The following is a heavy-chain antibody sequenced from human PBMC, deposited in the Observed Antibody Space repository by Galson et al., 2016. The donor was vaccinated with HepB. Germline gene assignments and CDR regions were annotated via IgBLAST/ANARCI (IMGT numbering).Heavy chain of an antibody. CDR1: GYRFTNYG. D-gene: IGHD4/OR15-4a*01. J-gene: IGHJ4*02. CDR2: INTVNANT. Sequence: SVKVSCKASGYRFTNYGIHWVRQAPGQSLEWMGWINTVNANTEYSQKFRGRLTITRDTSASTAYMDLSSLTSEDTALYFCTRDLTSARDLPAGFNDQWGQGTLVTVSS. V-gene: IGHV1-3*04. CDR3: TRDLTSARDLPAGFNDQ.